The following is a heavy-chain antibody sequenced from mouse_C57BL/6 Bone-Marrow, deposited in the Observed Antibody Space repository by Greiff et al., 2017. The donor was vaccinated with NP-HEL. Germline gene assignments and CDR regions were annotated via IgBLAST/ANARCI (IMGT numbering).Heavy chain of an antibody. D-gene: IGHD2-4*01. Sequence: QVQLKQPGAELVKPGASVTLSCTASGYTFTSYWMQWVKQRPGQGLEWIGEIDPSDSYTNYNQKFKGKATLTVDTSSSTAYRQLSSLTAEDSAVYYCARRDYDSWFAYWGQGTLVTVSA. CDR3: ARRDYDSWFAY. J-gene: IGHJ3*01. V-gene: IGHV1-50*01. CDR2: IDPSDSYT. CDR1: GYTFTSYW.